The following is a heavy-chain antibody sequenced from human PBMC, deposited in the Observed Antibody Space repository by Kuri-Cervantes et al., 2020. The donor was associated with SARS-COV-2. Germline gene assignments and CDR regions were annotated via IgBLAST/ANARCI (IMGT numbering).Heavy chain of an antibody. V-gene: IGHV4-59*11. Sequence: SETLSLTCTVSGGSISSHYWSWIRQPPGKGLEWIGYIYYSGSTNYNPSLKSRVTISVDTSKNQFSLKLSSVTAADTAVYYCASPNQKYCSSTSCSENLDYWGQGTLVTVSS. D-gene: IGHD2-2*01. CDR3: ASPNQKYCSSTSCSENLDY. CDR1: GGSISSHY. J-gene: IGHJ4*02. CDR2: IYYSGST.